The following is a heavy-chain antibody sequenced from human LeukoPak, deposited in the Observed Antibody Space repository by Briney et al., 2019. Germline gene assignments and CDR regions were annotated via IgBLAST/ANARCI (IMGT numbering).Heavy chain of an antibody. J-gene: IGHJ3*02. V-gene: IGHV3-15*05. CDR1: GFTFSNAW. CDR3: ARGRDYYDSSGYHEAFDI. Sequence: GGSLRLSCAASGFTFSNAWMSWVRQAPGKGLEWVGRIKSKTDGGTTDYAAPVKGRFTISRDDSKNTLYLQMNSLRAEDTAVYYCARGRDYYDSSGYHEAFDIWGQGTMVTVSS. CDR2: IKSKTDGGTT. D-gene: IGHD3-22*01.